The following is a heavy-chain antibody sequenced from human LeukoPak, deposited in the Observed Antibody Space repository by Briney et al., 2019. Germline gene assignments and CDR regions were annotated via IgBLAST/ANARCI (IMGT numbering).Heavy chain of an antibody. D-gene: IGHD1-26*01. CDR1: GGSISSSTYY. J-gene: IGHJ4*02. Sequence: SETLSLTCTVSGGSISSSTYYGGWIRQPPGKGLAWVGEINHSGSTNYNPSLKSRVTISVDTSKNQFSLKLSSVTAADTAVYYCARGLYRRIVGATELDYWGQGTLVTVSS. V-gene: IGHV4-39*07. CDR2: INHSGST. CDR3: ARGLYRRIVGATELDY.